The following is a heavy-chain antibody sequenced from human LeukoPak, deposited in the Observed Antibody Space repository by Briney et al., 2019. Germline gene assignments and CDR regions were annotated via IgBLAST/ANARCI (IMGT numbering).Heavy chain of an antibody. CDR2: LIGSSGST. CDR1: GFTSTNYA. Sequence: GGSLRLSCAASGFTSTNYAMNWVRQAPGKGLEWVSVLIGSSGSTDYADSVKGRFTISRDKSKNTLVLQMNSLRAEDTAIYFCAKGAYDYIEMGYFDSWGQGTLVTVSS. CDR3: AKGAYDYIEMGYFDS. D-gene: IGHD5-12*01. J-gene: IGHJ4*02. V-gene: IGHV3-23*01.